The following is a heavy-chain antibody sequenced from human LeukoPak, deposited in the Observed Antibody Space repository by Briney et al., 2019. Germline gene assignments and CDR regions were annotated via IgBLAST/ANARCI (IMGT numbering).Heavy chain of an antibody. D-gene: IGHD3-22*01. V-gene: IGHV4-4*07. CDR2: IYTSGSA. Sequence: SETLSLICTVSGGSISSYYWRWIRQPAGKGLEWIGRIYTSGSANCNPSLKSRVTMSVDTSKNQFSLKLSSVPAADTAVYYCASSYDSSGIDAFDIWGQETMVTVSS. J-gene: IGHJ3*02. CDR3: ASSYDSSGIDAFDI. CDR1: GGSISSYY.